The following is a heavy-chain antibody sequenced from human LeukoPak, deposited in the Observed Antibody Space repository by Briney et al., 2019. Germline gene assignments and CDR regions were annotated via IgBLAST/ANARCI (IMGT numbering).Heavy chain of an antibody. Sequence: SETLSLTCTVSGGSMSRYYWSWIRQPPGKAPEWIGYIYYTGSTNYNPSLKSRVTISLDTSKNQFSLNLISVTAADTAVYYWAGAVSSRSFDLWGQGTLVTVSS. CDR2: IYYTGST. V-gene: IGHV4-59*01. J-gene: IGHJ4*02. CDR1: GGSMSRYY. D-gene: IGHD6-13*01. CDR3: AGAVSSRSFDL.